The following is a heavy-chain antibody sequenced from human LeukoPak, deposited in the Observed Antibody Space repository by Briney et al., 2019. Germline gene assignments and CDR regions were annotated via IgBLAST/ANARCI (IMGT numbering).Heavy chain of an antibody. CDR1: GGSISSGSYY. CDR3: ARDGGRYSSAVGDY. CDR2: IYPSGST. V-gene: IGHV4-61*02. J-gene: IGHJ4*02. Sequence: SETLSLTCTVSGGSISSGSYYWSWIRQPAGKGLEWIGRIYPSGSTNYNPSLKSRVTISVDTPKNRFSLKLTSVTAADTAVYCARDGGRYSSAVGDYWGQGALVTVSS. D-gene: IGHD6-25*01.